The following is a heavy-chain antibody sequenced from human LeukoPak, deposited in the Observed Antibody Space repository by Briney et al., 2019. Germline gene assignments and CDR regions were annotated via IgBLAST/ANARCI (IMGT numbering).Heavy chain of an antibody. V-gene: IGHV3-49*04. J-gene: IGHJ4*02. CDR1: GFTFGDYA. CDR2: IRSKIYGGTP. CDR3: TRDQTPYY. Sequence: GGSLRLSCTTSGFTFGDYAMTWVRQAPGKGLEWVGFIRSKIYGGTPEYAASVKGRFTISRDDSKGIAYLQMNSLKTEDTGVYYCTRDQTPYYWGQGTLVTVSS.